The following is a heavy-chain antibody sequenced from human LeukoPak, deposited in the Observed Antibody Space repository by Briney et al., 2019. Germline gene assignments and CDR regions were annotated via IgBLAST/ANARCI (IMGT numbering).Heavy chain of an antibody. CDR3: ARGPSGAAAAKTGVDY. J-gene: IGHJ4*02. V-gene: IGHV4-34*01. D-gene: IGHD6-13*01. Sequence: SETLSLTCAVYGGSFSGYYWSWIRQPPGKGLEWIGEINHSGSTNYNPSLKSRVTISVDTSKNQFSLKLSSVTAADTAVYYCARGPSGAAAAKTGVDYWGLGTLVTVSS. CDR1: GGSFSGYY. CDR2: INHSGST.